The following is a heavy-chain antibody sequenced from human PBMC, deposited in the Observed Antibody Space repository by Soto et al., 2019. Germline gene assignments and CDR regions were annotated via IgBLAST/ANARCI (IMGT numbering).Heavy chain of an antibody. CDR1: GGSMSSSSTYY. D-gene: IGHD3-10*01. CDR2: FFIGGNT. J-gene: IGHJ4*02. V-gene: IGHV4-39*01. Sequence: SETLSLTCTVSGGSMSSSSTYYWGWMRQPPGKGLEWIASFFIGGNTYYNPSVKSRVTISVDTSKNQFSLKLSSVTAADTAVYFCARRPALDIDAYYWGQVILVTVS. CDR3: ARRPALDIDAYY.